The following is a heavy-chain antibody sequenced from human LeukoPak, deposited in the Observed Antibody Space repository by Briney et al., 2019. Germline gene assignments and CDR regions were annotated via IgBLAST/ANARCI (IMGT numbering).Heavy chain of an antibody. V-gene: IGHV3-48*03. J-gene: IGHJ6*02. Sequence: PGGSLRLSCAASGFTFSSYEMNWFRQAPGKGLEWVSYISSSGSTIYYADSVKGRFTISRDNAKNSLYLQMNSLRAEDTAVYYCARYDYAILTGEPDGMDVWGQGTTVTVSS. CDR1: GFTFSSYE. CDR2: ISSSGSTI. D-gene: IGHD3-9*01. CDR3: ARYDYAILTGEPDGMDV.